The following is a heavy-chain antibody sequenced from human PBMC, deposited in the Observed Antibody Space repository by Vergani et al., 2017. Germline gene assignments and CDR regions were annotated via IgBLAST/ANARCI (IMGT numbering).Heavy chain of an antibody. D-gene: IGHD2-15*01. Sequence: QVQLVQSGAEVKKPGASVKVSCKASGYTFTGYYMHWVRQAPGQGLEWMGWINPNSGGTNYAQKFQGRVTMTRDTSISTAYMELSRLRSDDTAVYYCARDGGYWGRNDAFDIWGQGTMVTVSS. CDR3: ARDGGYWGRNDAFDI. CDR1: GYTFTGYY. CDR2: INPNSGGT. V-gene: IGHV1-2*02. J-gene: IGHJ3*02.